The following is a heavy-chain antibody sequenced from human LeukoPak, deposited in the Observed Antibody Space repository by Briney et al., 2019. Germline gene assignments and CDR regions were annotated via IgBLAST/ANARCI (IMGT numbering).Heavy chain of an antibody. Sequence: ASVKVSCKASGYTFTSYGISWVRQAPGQGLEWMGWISAYNGNTNYAQKLQGRVTMTTDTSTSTAHMELRSLRSDDTAVYYCARDDYSKNLDYWGQGTLVTVSS. CDR3: ARDDYSKNLDY. CDR2: ISAYNGNT. CDR1: GYTFTSYG. J-gene: IGHJ4*02. V-gene: IGHV1-18*01. D-gene: IGHD4-11*01.